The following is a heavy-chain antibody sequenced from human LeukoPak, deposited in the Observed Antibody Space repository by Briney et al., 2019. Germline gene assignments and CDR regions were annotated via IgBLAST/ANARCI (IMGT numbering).Heavy chain of an antibody. CDR2: IHYSGST. J-gene: IGHJ4*02. CDR1: GGSISSSTYY. D-gene: IGHD3-22*01. Sequence: PSATLSLTCTVSGGSISSSTYYWGWIRQPPGKGLEWIGTIHYSGSTYYNPSLKSRVTISVDTSKNQFSLKLNSVTAADTAVYYCARLGGYYDPPGYWGQGTLVIVSS. CDR3: ARLGGYYDPPGY. V-gene: IGHV4-39*01.